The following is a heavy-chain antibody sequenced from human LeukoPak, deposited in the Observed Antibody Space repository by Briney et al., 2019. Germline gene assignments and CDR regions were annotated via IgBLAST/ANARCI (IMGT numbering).Heavy chain of an antibody. CDR3: AREHSRYSYGSPFDC. D-gene: IGHD5-18*01. CDR1: GYTFNRYY. V-gene: IGHV1-2*02. CDR2: INPNSGGT. Sequence: ASVNVSRKASGYTFNRYYMHWVRQAPGQGLEGMGWINPNSGGTNYAQKLQGRVTMTRDTSISTAYMELSSLSSDDPAVYYCAREHSRYSYGSPFDCWVEGTLVSVCS. J-gene: IGHJ4*02.